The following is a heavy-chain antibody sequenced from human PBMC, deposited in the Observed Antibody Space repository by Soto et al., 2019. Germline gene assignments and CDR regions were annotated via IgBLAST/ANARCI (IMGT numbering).Heavy chain of an antibody. D-gene: IGHD6-6*01. Sequence: SETLSLTCTVSGGSISSSSYYWGWICQPPGKGLEWIGSIYYSGSTYYNPSLKSRVTISVDTSKNQFSLKLSSVTAADTAVYYCARQRAAQDYYYMDVWGKGTTVTVSS. V-gene: IGHV4-39*01. CDR1: GGSISSSSYY. CDR3: ARQRAAQDYYYMDV. CDR2: IYYSGST. J-gene: IGHJ6*03.